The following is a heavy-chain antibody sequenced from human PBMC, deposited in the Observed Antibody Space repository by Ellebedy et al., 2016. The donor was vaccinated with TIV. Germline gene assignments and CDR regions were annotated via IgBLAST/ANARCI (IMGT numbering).Heavy chain of an antibody. D-gene: IGHD1-26*01. CDR3: AKDGPSGRNFDH. CDR2: ISGSGAST. CDR1: GFTFSSYA. Sequence: GESLKISCAASGFTFSSYAMSWVRQAPGKGLEWVSSISGSGASTDYADSVKGRFTISRDTSKNTVYLLMNSLSPEDTATYHCAKDGPSGRNFDHWGQGTLVTVSP. V-gene: IGHV3-23*01. J-gene: IGHJ4*02.